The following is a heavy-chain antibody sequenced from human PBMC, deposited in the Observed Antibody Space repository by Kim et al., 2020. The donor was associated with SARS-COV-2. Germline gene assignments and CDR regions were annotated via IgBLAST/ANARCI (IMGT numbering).Heavy chain of an antibody. CDR3: ASALVATTKGPYFDY. V-gene: IGHV4-34*01. D-gene: IGHD5-12*01. Sequence: PSLKSRVTISVDTSKNQFALKLSSVTAADTAVYYCASALVATTKGPYFDYWGQGILVTVSS. J-gene: IGHJ4*02.